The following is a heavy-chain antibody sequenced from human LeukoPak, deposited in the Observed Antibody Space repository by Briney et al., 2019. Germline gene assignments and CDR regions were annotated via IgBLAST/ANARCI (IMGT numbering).Heavy chain of an antibody. V-gene: IGHV3-7*03. D-gene: IGHD6-19*01. Sequence: PGGSLRLSCEGSAFIFSGHWMNWVRQTPGKGLECVASIKGDGSERQYVDSVKGRFSISRDNTKGSLFLQLNSLRAEDTAVYYCAKLPSSGWLDYWGQGTLVTVSS. CDR1: AFIFSGHW. CDR3: AKLPSSGWLDY. J-gene: IGHJ4*02. CDR2: IKGDGSER.